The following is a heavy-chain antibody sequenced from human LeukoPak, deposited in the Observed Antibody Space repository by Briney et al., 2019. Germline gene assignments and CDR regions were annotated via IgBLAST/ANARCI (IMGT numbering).Heavy chain of an antibody. Sequence: ASVKVSFKASGYTFTIYGISWVRQAPGQGLEWMGWISAYNGNTNYAQKLQGRVTMTTDTSTSTAYMELRSLRSDDTAVYYCARDILTGYKYYYYGMDVWGQGTTVTVSS. V-gene: IGHV1-18*01. D-gene: IGHD3-9*01. CDR1: GYTFTIYG. CDR3: ARDILTGYKYYYYGMDV. CDR2: ISAYNGNT. J-gene: IGHJ6*02.